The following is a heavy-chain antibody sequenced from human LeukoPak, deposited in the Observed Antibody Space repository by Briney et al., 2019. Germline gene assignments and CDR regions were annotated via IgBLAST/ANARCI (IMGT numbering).Heavy chain of an antibody. V-gene: IGHV1-2*02. Sequence: ASVTVSCKASGYTFTGYYMHWVRQAPGQGLEWMGWINPNSGGTNYAQKFQGRVSMTRDTSISTAYMELSRLRSDDTAVYYCARVTGDMITFGGVIGNFDYWGQGTLVTVSS. CDR1: GYTFTGYY. J-gene: IGHJ4*02. D-gene: IGHD3-16*02. CDR3: ARVTGDMITFGGVIGNFDY. CDR2: INPNSGGT.